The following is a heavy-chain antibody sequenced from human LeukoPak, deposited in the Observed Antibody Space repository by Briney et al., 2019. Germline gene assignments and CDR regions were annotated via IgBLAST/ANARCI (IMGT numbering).Heavy chain of an antibody. CDR3: AREILVGAQFDY. Sequence: SETLSLTCTVSGGSISSGSYYWSWIRQPAGKGLEWIGRIYTSGSTNYSPSLKSRVTISVDTSKNQFSLKLSSVTAADTAVYYCAREILVGAQFDYWGQGTLVTVSS. CDR1: GGSISSGSYY. J-gene: IGHJ4*02. D-gene: IGHD2-8*02. V-gene: IGHV4-61*02. CDR2: IYTSGST.